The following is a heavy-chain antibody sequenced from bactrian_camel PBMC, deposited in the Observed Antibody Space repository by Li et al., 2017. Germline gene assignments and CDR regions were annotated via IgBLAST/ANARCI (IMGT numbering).Heavy chain of an antibody. J-gene: IGHJ6*01. CDR2: LGSDGAL. CDR1: AGSAESTLC. V-gene: IGHV3S55*01. CDR3: AAQYPAGFCFYWDAPEAKDFNY. Sequence: HVQLVESGGGSVQAGGSLRPSCTNSAGSAESTLCMGWFRQAPGKEREGLAALGSDGALSLAESVKGRFTISRGNAGNILYLQMNDLKPEDTAMYFCAAQYPAGFCFYWDAPEAKDFNYWGQGTQVTV. D-gene: IGHD6*01.